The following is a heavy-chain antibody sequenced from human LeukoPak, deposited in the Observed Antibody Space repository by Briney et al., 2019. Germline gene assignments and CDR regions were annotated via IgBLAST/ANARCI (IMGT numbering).Heavy chain of an antibody. J-gene: IGHJ4*02. Sequence: SETLSLTCAVYGGSFSGYYWSWIRQPPGKGLEWIGEINHSGSTNYNPSLKSRVTISVDTSKNQFSLKLSSVTAADTAVYYRARGRASGSYYKYWGQGTLVTVSS. CDR1: GGSFSGYY. CDR3: ARGRASGSYYKY. D-gene: IGHD3-10*01. CDR2: INHSGST. V-gene: IGHV4-34*01.